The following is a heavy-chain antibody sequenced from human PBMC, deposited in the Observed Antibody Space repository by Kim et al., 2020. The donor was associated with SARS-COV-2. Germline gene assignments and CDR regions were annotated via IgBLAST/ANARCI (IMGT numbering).Heavy chain of an antibody. J-gene: IGHJ6*02. V-gene: IGHV3-53*01. CDR3: ARDVWFGGDYYYYGRDV. D-gene: IGHD3-10*01. Sequence: SGKGRFTISRDNAKNTLCLHMNSLRAEDTAVYYCARDVWFGGDYYYYGRDVWGQGTTVTVSS.